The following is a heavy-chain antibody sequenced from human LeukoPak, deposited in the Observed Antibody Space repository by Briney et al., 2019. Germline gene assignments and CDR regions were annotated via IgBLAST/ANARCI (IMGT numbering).Heavy chain of an antibody. CDR3: ASGDYGDYPNWLDP. V-gene: IGHV1-2*02. J-gene: IGHJ5*02. CDR2: INPNSGNT. Sequence: ASVKVSCKASGYTFTGYYMHWVRQAPGQGLEWMGWINPNSGNTNYAQKFQGRVTMTRDTSISTAYMELSRLRSDDTAVYYCASGDYGDYPNWLDPWGQGTLVTVSS. D-gene: IGHD4-17*01. CDR1: GYTFTGYY.